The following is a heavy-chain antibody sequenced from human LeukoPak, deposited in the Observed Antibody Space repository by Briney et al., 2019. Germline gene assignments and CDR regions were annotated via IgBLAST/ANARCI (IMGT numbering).Heavy chain of an antibody. D-gene: IGHD3-22*01. J-gene: IGHJ4*02. Sequence: ASVKVSCKASGGTFSSYAISWVRQAPGQGLEWMGGIIPIFGTANYAQKFQGRVTITTDESTSTAYMELSSLRSEDTAVYYCARDVRMQPSDSSGYYVYWGQGTLVTVSS. CDR3: ARDVRMQPSDSSGYYVY. CDR1: GGTFSSYA. V-gene: IGHV1-69*05. CDR2: IIPIFGTA.